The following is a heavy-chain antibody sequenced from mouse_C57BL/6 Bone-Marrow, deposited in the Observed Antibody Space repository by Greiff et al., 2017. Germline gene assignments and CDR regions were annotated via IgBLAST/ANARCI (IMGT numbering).Heavy chain of an antibody. V-gene: IGHV5-9-1*02. CDR3: TSRIYYGNLYYFDY. J-gene: IGHJ2*01. Sequence: EVKLVESGEGLVKPGGSLKLSCAASGFTFSSYAMSWVRQTPEKRLEWVAYISSGGDYIYYADTVKGRFTISRDNARNTLYLQMSSLKSEDTAMYYCTSRIYYGNLYYFDYWGQGTTLTVSS. CDR1: GFTFSSYA. D-gene: IGHD2-1*01. CDR2: ISSGGDYI.